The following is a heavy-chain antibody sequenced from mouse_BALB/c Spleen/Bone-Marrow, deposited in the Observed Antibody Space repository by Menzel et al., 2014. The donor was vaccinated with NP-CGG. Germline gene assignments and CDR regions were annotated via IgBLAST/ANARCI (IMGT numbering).Heavy chain of an antibody. D-gene: IGHD1-2*01. Sequence: EVKLVESGGGLVKPGGSLKLSCAASGFAFSSYDMSWVRQTPEKRLEWVAYISSGGGSTYYPDTVKGRFTISRDNAKNPLYLQMSSLKSEDTAMYYCARRYGYGAMDYWGQGTSVTVSS. CDR1: GFAFSSYD. V-gene: IGHV5-12-1*01. CDR3: ARRYGYGAMDY. J-gene: IGHJ4*01. CDR2: ISSGGGST.